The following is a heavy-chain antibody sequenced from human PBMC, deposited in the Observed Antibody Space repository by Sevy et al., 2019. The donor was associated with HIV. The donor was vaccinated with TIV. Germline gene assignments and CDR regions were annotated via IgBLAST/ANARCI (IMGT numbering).Heavy chain of an antibody. D-gene: IGHD2-8*02. V-gene: IGHV3-15*01. Sequence: GVSLRLSCAASGFTFTYACMAWVRQSPGKGLEWVGRIKSKADGGTVEYAAPVKGRFTISRDDSKNRLYLEMNSLKTEDTAVYYCSTDPIILLLVTDGMDVWGQGTTVTVSS. CDR2: IKSKADGGTV. J-gene: IGHJ6*02. CDR3: STDPIILLLVTDGMDV. CDR1: GFTFTYAC.